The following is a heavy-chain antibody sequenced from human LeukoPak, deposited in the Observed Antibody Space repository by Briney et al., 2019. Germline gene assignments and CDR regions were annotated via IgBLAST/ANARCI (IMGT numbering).Heavy chain of an antibody. CDR2: ISGSGGST. Sequence: GGSLRLSCAASGFTFSSYAMSWVRQAPGKGLEWVSAISGSGGSTYYADSVKGRFTISRDNSKNTLYLQMNSLRAEDTAVYYCAKDPYYDFWSGSPYYFDYWGRGTLVTVSS. CDR3: AKDPYYDFWSGSPYYFDY. J-gene: IGHJ4*02. V-gene: IGHV3-23*01. D-gene: IGHD3-3*01. CDR1: GFTFSSYA.